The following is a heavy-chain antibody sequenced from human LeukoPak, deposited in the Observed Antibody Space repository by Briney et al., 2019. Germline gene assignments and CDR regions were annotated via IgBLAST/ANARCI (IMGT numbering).Heavy chain of an antibody. CDR1: GVSIGSHG. V-gene: IGHV4-59*11. Sequence: SGTLSLTCTVSGVSIGSHGWSWIRQSPGKGLEWIGCVYNRGTIVYNPSLTGRLTLSVATSKNQYSLNLRSVTAADAAVYYCARDAYWGQGILVTVSS. CDR2: VYNRGTI. J-gene: IGHJ4*02. CDR3: ARDAY.